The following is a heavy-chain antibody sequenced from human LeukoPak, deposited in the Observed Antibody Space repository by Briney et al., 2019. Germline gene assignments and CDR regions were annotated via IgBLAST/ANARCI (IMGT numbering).Heavy chain of an antibody. CDR1: GFTFSSYG. CDR3: ARAAQYSSSWYYFDY. D-gene: IGHD6-13*01. V-gene: IGHV3-33*01. Sequence: GRSLRLSCAASGFTFSSYGMHWVRQAPGKGLEWVAVIWYDGSNKYYADSVKGRFTISRDNSKNTLYLQMNSLRAEDTAAYYCARAAQYSSSWYYFDYWGQGTLVTVSS. J-gene: IGHJ4*02. CDR2: IWYDGSNK.